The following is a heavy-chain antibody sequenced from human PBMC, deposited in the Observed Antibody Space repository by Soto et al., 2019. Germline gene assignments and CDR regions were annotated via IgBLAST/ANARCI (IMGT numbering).Heavy chain of an antibody. V-gene: IGHV4-59*11. D-gene: IGHD2-21*02. CDR3: ARDLWGYCGTDCYPLDV. CDR1: CISIYRHY. J-gene: IGHJ6*02. CDR2: MYNTGST. Sequence: SETLSLTCSISCISIYRHYWSWIPPASGKGLEWIGYMYNTGSTVYNPSFKSRITISVDTSKNQFSLKLNSVTAADTAVYCFARDLWGYCGTDCYPLDVWGQGTTVTV.